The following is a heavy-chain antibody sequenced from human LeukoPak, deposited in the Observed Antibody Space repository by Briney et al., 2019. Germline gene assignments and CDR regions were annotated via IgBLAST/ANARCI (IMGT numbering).Heavy chain of an antibody. CDR3: AREESSPHYYDSSGPMDV. CDR1: GFPLSSNY. D-gene: IGHD3-22*01. CDR2: IYSGGST. Sequence: PGGSLRLSCAASGFPLSSNYMSWVRQAPGKGLEWVSVIYSGGSTYYADSVKGRFTISRDNSKNTLYLQMNSLRAEDTAVYYCAREESSPHYYDSSGPMDVWGKGTTVTVSS. V-gene: IGHV3-53*01. J-gene: IGHJ6*04.